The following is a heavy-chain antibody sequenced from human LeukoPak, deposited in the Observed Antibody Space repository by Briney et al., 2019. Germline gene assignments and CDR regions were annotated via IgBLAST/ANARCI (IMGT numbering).Heavy chain of an antibody. CDR1: GFTFRSYS. CDR3: ARLGALGYCSGGSCFLDV. J-gene: IGHJ6*02. CDR2: ISPSSGDK. Sequence: GGSLRLSCAASGFTFRSYSMAWVRQAPGRGLEWVSSISPSSGDKFYADSLRGRITISRDNAKNSLSLQMYSLRAEATALYFCARLGALGYCSGGSCFLDVWGRGTTVTVSS. D-gene: IGHD2-15*01. V-gene: IGHV3-21*01.